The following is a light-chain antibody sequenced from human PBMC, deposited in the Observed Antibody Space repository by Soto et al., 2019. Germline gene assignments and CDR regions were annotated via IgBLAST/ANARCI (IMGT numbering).Light chain of an antibody. Sequence: AIRMTQSPSSFSASTGDRVTITCRASQGISSYLAWYQQKPGKAPKLLIYAASTLQSGVPSRFSGSGSGTAFTLTISGLQSEDFAPYYCQQYYSYPHTFGQGTKVEIK. CDR1: QGISSY. CDR3: QQYYSYPHT. CDR2: AAS. V-gene: IGKV1-8*01. J-gene: IGKJ1*01.